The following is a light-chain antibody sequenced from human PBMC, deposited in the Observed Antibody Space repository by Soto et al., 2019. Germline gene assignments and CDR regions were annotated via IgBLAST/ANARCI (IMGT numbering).Light chain of an antibody. V-gene: IGKV1-5*01. CDR3: QQSNSFWT. J-gene: IGKJ1*01. CDR1: QSISSW. CDR2: DAS. Sequence: DIQMTHSPSTLSASVGDRVTITCRASQSISSWLAWYQQKPGKAPKLLIYDASSLESGVPSRFSGSGSGKEFTLKISSLQPDDFATYSGQQSNSFWTFGQGAKVDIX.